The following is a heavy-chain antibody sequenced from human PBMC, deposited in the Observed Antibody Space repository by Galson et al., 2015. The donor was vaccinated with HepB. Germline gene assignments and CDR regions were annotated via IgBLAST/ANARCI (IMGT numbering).Heavy chain of an antibody. CDR3: ARHDWIMMTFGGALGH. D-gene: IGHD3-16*01. J-gene: IGHJ1*01. V-gene: IGHV3-7*03. Sequence: SLRLSCAASGFTFRSFWMSWVRQAPGKGLEWVASIKPDGSEKSYVDSVKGRFTVSRDNAENSLYLRMNSLRAEDTAVYFCARHDWIMMTFGGALGHWGQGTQVTVSS. CDR2: IKPDGSEK. CDR1: GFTFRSFW.